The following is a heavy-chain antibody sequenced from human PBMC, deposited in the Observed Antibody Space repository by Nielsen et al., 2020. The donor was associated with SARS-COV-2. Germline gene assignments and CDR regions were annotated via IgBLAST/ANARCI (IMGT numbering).Heavy chain of an antibody. CDR2: ISYDGSNK. CDR1: GFTFSSYA. CDR3: AREEGFWSGYPLDY. D-gene: IGHD3-3*01. J-gene: IGHJ4*02. Sequence: GESLKISCAASGFTFSSYAMHWVRQAPGKGLEWVAVISYDGSNKYYADSVKGRFTISRDNSKNTLYLQMNSLRAEDTAVYYCAREEGFWSGYPLDYWGQGTLVTVSS. V-gene: IGHV3-30*04.